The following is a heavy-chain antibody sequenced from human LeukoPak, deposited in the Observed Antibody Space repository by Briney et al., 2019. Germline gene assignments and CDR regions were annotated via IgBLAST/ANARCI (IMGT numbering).Heavy chain of an antibody. CDR3: ARGPPGGSDAFDI. V-gene: IGHV4-39*01. J-gene: IGHJ3*02. CDR1: GGSISSSSYY. CDR2: IYYSGST. D-gene: IGHD2-15*01. Sequence: SETLSLTCTVSGGSISSSSYYWGWIRQPPGKGLEWIGSIYYSGSTYYNPSLKSRVTISVDTSKNQFSLKLSSVTAADTAVYYCARGPPGGSDAFDIWGQGTMVTVSS.